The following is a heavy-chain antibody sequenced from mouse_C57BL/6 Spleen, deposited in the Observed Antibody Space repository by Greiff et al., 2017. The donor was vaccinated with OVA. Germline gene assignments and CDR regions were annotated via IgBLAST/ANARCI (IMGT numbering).Heavy chain of an antibody. CDR1: GFTFSSYA. CDR2: ISDGGSYT. Sequence: EVHLVESGGGLVKPGGSLKLSCAASGFTFSSYAMSWVRQTPEKRLEWVATISDGGSYTYYPDNVKGRFTISIDNATNNLYRQMSHLKSEDTAVCYCAGGGGPTYFDYWGQGTTLTVSS. V-gene: IGHV5-4*01. J-gene: IGHJ2*01. CDR3: AGGGGPTYFDY.